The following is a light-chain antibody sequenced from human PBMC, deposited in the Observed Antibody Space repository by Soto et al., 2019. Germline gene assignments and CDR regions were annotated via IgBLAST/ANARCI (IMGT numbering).Light chain of an antibody. J-gene: IGKJ1*01. Sequence: EIVLTQSAGTLSWSPGERATLSCRASQSVSSSYLAWYQQKPGQAPRLLIYGASSRATGIPDRFSGSGSGTDFTLTISRLEPEDFAVYYCQHRETFGQGTKVDIK. V-gene: IGKV3-20*01. CDR2: GAS. CDR1: QSVSSSY. CDR3: QHRET.